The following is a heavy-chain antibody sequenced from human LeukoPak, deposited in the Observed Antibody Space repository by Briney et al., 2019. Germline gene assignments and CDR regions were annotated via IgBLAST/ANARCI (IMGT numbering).Heavy chain of an antibody. CDR1: GFTFSSYS. CDR3: ARDRGDDNKYMDV. CDR2: ISSSGSYL. Sequence: PGGSVRLSCAASGFTFSSYSVNWVRQAPGKGLEWVSSISSSGSYLYYADSLKGRFTISRDNAKNSLYLQMNSLRAEDTAVYYCARDRGDDNKYMDVWGQGTMVTVSS. D-gene: IGHD3-10*01. J-gene: IGHJ6*02. V-gene: IGHV3-21*01.